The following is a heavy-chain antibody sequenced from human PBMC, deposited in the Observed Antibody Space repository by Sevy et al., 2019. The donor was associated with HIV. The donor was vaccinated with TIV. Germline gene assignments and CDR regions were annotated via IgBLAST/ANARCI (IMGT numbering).Heavy chain of an antibody. V-gene: IGHV4-4*07. CDR2: IYSSGST. CDR1: GGSIGGYY. CDR3: ARDHPYNGAFNI. D-gene: IGHD2-8*01. Sequence: SETLSLTCTVSGGSIGGYYGSWIGQPAGKGRDGIGNIYSSGSTNYNPSLKSRVTMSVDTSNNQFSLKLSSVTAADTAVYYCARDHPYNGAFNIWGQGTMVTVSS. J-gene: IGHJ3*02.